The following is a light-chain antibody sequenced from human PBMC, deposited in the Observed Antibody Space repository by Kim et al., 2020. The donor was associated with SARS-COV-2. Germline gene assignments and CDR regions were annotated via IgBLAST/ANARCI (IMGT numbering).Light chain of an antibody. Sequence: SYELTQSPSVSVAPGKTARITCGGNNIGSKSVHWCQQKQGQAPVLVIYYDSDRPSGIPERFSGSNSGNTATLTISRVEAGDEADYYCQVWDSSSDHVVFGGGTKLTVL. CDR1: NIGSKS. CDR3: QVWDSSSDHVV. V-gene: IGLV3-21*04. CDR2: YDS. J-gene: IGLJ2*01.